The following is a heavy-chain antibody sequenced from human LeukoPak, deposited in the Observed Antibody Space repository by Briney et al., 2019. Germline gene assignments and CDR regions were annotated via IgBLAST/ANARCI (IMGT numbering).Heavy chain of an antibody. V-gene: IGHV4-39*01. Sequence: PSETLSLTCTVSGGSISSSSYYWGWIRQPPGKGLEWIGSIYYSGSTYYNPSLKSRVTISVDTSKNQFSLKLCSVTAADTAVYYCARSSSGWYGTDWGQGTLVTVSS. D-gene: IGHD6-19*01. CDR2: IYYSGST. CDR3: ARSSSGWYGTD. J-gene: IGHJ4*02. CDR1: GGSISSSSYY.